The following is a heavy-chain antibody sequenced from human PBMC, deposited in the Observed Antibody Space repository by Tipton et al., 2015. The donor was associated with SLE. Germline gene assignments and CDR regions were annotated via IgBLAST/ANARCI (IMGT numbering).Heavy chain of an antibody. D-gene: IGHD1-26*01. Sequence: TLSLTCTVSGGSISSSSYYWGWIRQPPGKGLEWIGSIYYSGSTYYNPSLKSRVTISVDTSKNRFSLKLSSVTAADTAVYYCASPVGARAYWGQGTLVTVSS. CDR1: GGSISSSSYY. CDR2: IYYSGST. V-gene: IGHV4-39*07. CDR3: ASPVGARAY. J-gene: IGHJ4*02.